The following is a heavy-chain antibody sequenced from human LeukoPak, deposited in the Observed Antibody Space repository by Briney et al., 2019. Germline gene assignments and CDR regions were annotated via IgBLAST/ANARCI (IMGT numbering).Heavy chain of an antibody. CDR3: AREGAEGVAVAGPYYCDH. CDR2: IKGDGTIT. Sequence: GGSLRLSCAASGFTFSTYWMHWVRQAPGKGLVWVSRIKGDGTITTYADSVTGRFTISRDNSRNTVYLQLNSLRAEDTAVYYCAREGAEGVAVAGPYYCDHWGQGTLVTVSS. CDR1: GFTFSTYW. D-gene: IGHD6-13*01. V-gene: IGHV3-74*03. J-gene: IGHJ4*02.